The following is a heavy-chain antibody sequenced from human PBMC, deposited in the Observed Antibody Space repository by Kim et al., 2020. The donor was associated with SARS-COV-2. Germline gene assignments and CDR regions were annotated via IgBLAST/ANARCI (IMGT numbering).Heavy chain of an antibody. J-gene: IGHJ6*02. CDR3: ARGREYCSATNCYTVDRRQQLIAARRLGHGMDV. D-gene: IGHD2-2*02. CDR1: GGSFTGYY. CDR2: INNSGNT. V-gene: IGHV4-34*01. Sequence: SETLSLTCAVYGGSFTGYYWTWIRQPPGKGLEWIGEINNSGNTNYNPSLKSRVTISVDTSNNQFSLKLSSVTAADTAIYYCARGREYCSATNCYTVDRRQQLIAARRLGHGMDVWGQGTTVTVSS.